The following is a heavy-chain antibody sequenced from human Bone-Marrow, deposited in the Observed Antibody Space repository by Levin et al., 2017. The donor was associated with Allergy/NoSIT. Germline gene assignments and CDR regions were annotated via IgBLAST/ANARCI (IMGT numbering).Heavy chain of an antibody. Sequence: SETLSLTCTVSGGSISGSTYYWGWVRQPPGKGLEWIGSIYDSGSTYYNPSLKSRVTISVDTSKNLFSLKLTSVTAADTALYYCARHAWQWVVKAGYYFDYWGQGTLVTVSS. CDR3: ARHAWQWVVKAGYYFDY. D-gene: IGHD6-19*01. CDR2: IYDSGST. V-gene: IGHV4-39*01. J-gene: IGHJ4*02. CDR1: GGSISGSTYY.